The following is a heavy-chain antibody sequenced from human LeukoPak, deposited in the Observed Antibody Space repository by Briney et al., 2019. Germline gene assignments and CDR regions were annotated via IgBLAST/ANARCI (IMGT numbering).Heavy chain of an antibody. CDR1: GYTFTHYA. J-gene: IGHJ5*02. CDR2: INTDTGNP. Sequence: ASVKVSCKASGYTFTHYAMNWVRQAPGQGLEWMGWINTDTGNPTYAQGFTGRFVFSLDTSVTTAYLQISSLKAEDTAVYYCATAHNWNFDPWGQGTLVTVSS. D-gene: IGHD1-20*01. V-gene: IGHV7-4-1*02. CDR3: ATAHNWNFDP.